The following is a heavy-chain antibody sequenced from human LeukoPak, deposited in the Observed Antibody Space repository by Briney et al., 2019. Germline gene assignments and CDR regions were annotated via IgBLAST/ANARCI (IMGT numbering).Heavy chain of an antibody. J-gene: IGHJ5*02. D-gene: IGHD2-15*01. CDR3: ARGLLRDHCSGGSCYDNWFDP. CDR2: IGTAGDT. CDR1: GFTFSSYD. V-gene: IGHV3-13*01. Sequence: GGSLRLSCAASGFTFSSYDMHWVRQATGKGLEWFSAIGTAGDTYYPGSVKGRFTISRENAKNSLYLQMNSLRAGDTAVYYCARGLLRDHCSGGSCYDNWFDPWGQGTLVTVSS.